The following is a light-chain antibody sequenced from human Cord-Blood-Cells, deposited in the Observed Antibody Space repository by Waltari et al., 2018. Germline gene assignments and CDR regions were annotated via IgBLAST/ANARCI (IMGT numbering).Light chain of an antibody. CDR3: QQYNNWPT. CDR1: QSVSSN. J-gene: IGKJ1*01. V-gene: IGKV3-15*01. Sequence: EIVMTQSPATLSVSPGERATLSCRASQSVSSNLAWYQQKPGQAPRLLIYGASTRATGIPARFSGSGSGTEFTRTISSLQSGDFAVYYCQQYNNWPTCGQGTKVEIK. CDR2: GAS.